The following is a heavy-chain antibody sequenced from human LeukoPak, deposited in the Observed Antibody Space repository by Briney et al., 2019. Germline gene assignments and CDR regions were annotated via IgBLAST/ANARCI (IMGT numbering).Heavy chain of an antibody. CDR3: ARDSSGWYRSDY. Sequence: GGSLRLSCVVSEFTFSSYDMNWVRQSPGKGLEWISYISSSGSIIYYADSVKGRFTISRDNAKNSLYLLMNSLRDEDTAVYYCARDSSGWYRSDYWGQGTLVTVSS. CDR1: EFTFSSYD. D-gene: IGHD6-19*01. CDR2: ISSSGSII. V-gene: IGHV3-48*03. J-gene: IGHJ4*02.